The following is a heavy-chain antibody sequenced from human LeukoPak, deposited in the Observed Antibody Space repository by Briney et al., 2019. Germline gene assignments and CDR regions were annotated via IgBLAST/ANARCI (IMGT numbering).Heavy chain of an antibody. CDR1: GYTFTGYY. D-gene: IGHD6-19*01. V-gene: IGHV1-2*02. J-gene: IGHJ4*02. CDR2: INPNSGGT. CDR3: ARTHPEQWLVGDLFDY. Sequence: GASVKVSRKASGYTFTGYYMHWVRQAPGQGLEWMGWINPNSGGTNYAQRFQGRVTMTRDTSISTAYMELSRLRSDDTAVYYCARTHPEQWLVGDLFDYWGQGTLVTVSS.